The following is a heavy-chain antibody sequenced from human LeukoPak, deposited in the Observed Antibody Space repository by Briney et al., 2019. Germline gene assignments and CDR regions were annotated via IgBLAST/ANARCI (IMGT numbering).Heavy chain of an antibody. Sequence: SETLSLTCTVSGGSISSYYWSWIRQPPGKGLEWIGYIYYSGSTNYNPSLKSRVTISVDTSKNQFSLKLSSVTAADTAVYYCARDDGGYLDYWGQGTLVTVSS. V-gene: IGHV4-59*01. CDR2: IYYSGST. J-gene: IGHJ4*02. CDR3: ARDDGGYLDY. CDR1: GGSISSYY. D-gene: IGHD4-23*01.